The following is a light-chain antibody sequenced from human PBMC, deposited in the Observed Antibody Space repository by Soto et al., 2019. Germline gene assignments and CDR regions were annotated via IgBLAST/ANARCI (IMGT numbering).Light chain of an antibody. CDR1: SSDVGGYNY. Sequence: QSVLTQPASVSGSPGQSSTISFTGTSSDVGGYNYVSWYQQHPGKAPKLMIYEVSNRPSGVSNRFSGSKSGNTASLTISGLQAEDEADYYCSSYTSSSTSYVFGTGTKV. CDR2: EVS. V-gene: IGLV2-14*01. CDR3: SSYTSSSTSYV. J-gene: IGLJ1*01.